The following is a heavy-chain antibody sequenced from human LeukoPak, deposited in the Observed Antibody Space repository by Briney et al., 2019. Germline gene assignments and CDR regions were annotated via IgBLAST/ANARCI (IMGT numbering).Heavy chain of an antibody. V-gene: IGHV7-4-1*02. J-gene: IGHJ4*02. D-gene: IGHD3-9*01. CDR3: AREPYYDILTGYYHDY. CDR1: GYTFTSYA. Sequence: ASVKVSCKASGYTFTSYAMNWVRQAPGQGLEWMGWINTNTGNPTYAQGFTGRFVFSLDTSVSTAYLQSSSLKAEDTAVYYCAREPYYDILTGYYHDYWGQGTLVTVSS. CDR2: INTNTGNP.